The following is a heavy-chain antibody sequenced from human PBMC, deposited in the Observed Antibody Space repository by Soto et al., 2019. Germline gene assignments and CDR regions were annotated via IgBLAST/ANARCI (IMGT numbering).Heavy chain of an antibody. J-gene: IGHJ4*02. CDR1: GFTFSSYA. CDR3: AKARGYGSGRYFDY. D-gene: IGHD3-10*01. Sequence: PGGSLRLSCAVSGFTFSSYAMSWVRQAPGKGLEWVSGIGASGDTTYYADSVKGRFTISRDNSKNTLYLQMNSLRAEDTALYYCAKARGYGSGRYFDYWGQGTLVTVSS. CDR2: IGASGDTT. V-gene: IGHV3-23*01.